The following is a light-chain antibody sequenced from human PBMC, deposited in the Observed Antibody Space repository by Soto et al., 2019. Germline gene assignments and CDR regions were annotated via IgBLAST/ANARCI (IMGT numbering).Light chain of an antibody. CDR2: AAS. CDR1: QGISSY. J-gene: IGKJ1*01. CDR3: QQYYSYPQT. Sequence: AIRMTQSPSSLSASTGDRVTITCRASQGISSYLAWYQQKPGKAPKLLIYAASTLQSGVPSRFSGSGSGTDFTLTISCLQSEDFATYYCQQYYSYPQTLGQGTKVDNK. V-gene: IGKV1-8*01.